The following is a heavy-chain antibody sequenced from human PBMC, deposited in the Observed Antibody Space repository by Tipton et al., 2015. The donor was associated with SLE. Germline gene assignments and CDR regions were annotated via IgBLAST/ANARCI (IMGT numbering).Heavy chain of an antibody. V-gene: IGHV4-59*08. D-gene: IGHD3-10*01. J-gene: IGHJ4*02. CDR2: IYYTGST. CDR1: GGSISSYY. Sequence: TLSLTCTVSGGSISSYYWSWIRQTPGKGLEWIGHIYYTGSTKFNPSLKSRVSISLDTSKNQFSLKLSSVTAADTAVYYCARLLGPQEGVQGVINEVDYWGQGTLVTVSS. CDR3: ARLLGPQEGVQGVINEVDY.